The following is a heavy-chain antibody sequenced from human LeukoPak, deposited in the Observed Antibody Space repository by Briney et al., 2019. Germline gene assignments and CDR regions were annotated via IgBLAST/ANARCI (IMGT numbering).Heavy chain of an antibody. V-gene: IGHV3-23*01. J-gene: IGHJ4*02. CDR1: GFTFSSYA. D-gene: IGHD5-18*01. CDR3: AKGNRYSYGCFDY. Sequence: PGGSLRLSCAASGFTFSSYAMSWVRQAPGKGLGWVSAISGSGGSTYYADSVKGRFTISRDNSKNTLYLQMNSLRAEDTAVYYCAKGNRYSYGCFDYWGQGTLVTVSS. CDR2: ISGSGGST.